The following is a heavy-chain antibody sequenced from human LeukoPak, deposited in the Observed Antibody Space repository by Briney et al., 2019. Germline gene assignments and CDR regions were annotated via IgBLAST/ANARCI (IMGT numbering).Heavy chain of an antibody. CDR1: GFTVSSNY. D-gene: IGHD5-12*01. CDR3: ASTSIIRGYDHDQYY. Sequence: GGSLRLSCAASGFTVSSNYMSWVRQAPGKGLEWVSVIHSDGATHCADSVKGRFTISRDTSENTLCLQMNSLRAEGTAVYYCASTSIIRGYDHDQYYWGQGTLVTVSS. CDR2: IHSDGAT. J-gene: IGHJ4*02. V-gene: IGHV3-53*01.